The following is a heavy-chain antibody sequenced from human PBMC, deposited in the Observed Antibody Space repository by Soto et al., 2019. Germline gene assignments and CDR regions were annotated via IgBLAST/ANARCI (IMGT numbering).Heavy chain of an antibody. CDR1: GGSISTSSFY. D-gene: IGHD3-10*01. Sequence: SETLSLTCTVSGGSISTSSFYWAWIRQPPGKGLEWIGYIYHSGSTYYNPSLKSRVTISVDRSKNQFSLKLSSVTAADTAVYYCARGNGITMVRGNNWFDPWGQGTLVTVSS. CDR3: ARGNGITMVRGNNWFDP. J-gene: IGHJ5*02. V-gene: IGHV4-30-2*01. CDR2: IYHSGST.